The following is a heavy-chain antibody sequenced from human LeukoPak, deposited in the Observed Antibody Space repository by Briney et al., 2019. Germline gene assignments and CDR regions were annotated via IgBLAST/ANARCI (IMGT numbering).Heavy chain of an antibody. Sequence: PGGSLRLSCAASGFTFSSYAMHWVRQAPGKGLEWVAVISYDGSNKYYADSVKGRFTISRDNSKNTLYLQMNSLRVEDTAVYYCAQDYGRDGEGTMFDYWGQGILVTVSS. CDR1: GFTFSSYA. CDR2: ISYDGSNK. D-gene: IGHD3-10*01. CDR3: AQDYGRDGEGTMFDY. J-gene: IGHJ4*02. V-gene: IGHV3-30-3*01.